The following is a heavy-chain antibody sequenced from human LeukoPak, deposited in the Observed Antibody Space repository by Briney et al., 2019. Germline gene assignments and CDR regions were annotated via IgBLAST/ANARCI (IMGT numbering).Heavy chain of an antibody. Sequence: PGGSLRLSCAAPGFTFSSYAMSWVRQAPGKGLEWVSYISSSGSTIYYADSVKGRFTISRDNAKNSLYLQMNSLRAEDTAVYYCARGDSKTYYYGMDVWGQGTTVTVSS. CDR3: ARGDSKTYYYGMDV. V-gene: IGHV3-48*04. D-gene: IGHD4-11*01. J-gene: IGHJ6*02. CDR2: ISSSGSTI. CDR1: GFTFSSYA.